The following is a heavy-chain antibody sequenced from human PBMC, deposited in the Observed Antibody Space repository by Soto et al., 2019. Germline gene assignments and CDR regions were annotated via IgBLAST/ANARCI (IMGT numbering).Heavy chain of an antibody. J-gene: IGHJ3*01. Sequence: GGSLRLSCAASGLSCNSYGRGWVRKTTRKGLEWVSGISGSGGSTFYADSVKGRFTISRQNSKSTLYLQMNSLRAEDTALYYCAKKFYYDASGYYSRDAFDVWGQGAMVTVSS. CDR2: ISGSGGST. D-gene: IGHD3-22*01. CDR3: AKKFYYDASGYYSRDAFDV. V-gene: IGHV3-23*01. CDR1: GLSCNSYG.